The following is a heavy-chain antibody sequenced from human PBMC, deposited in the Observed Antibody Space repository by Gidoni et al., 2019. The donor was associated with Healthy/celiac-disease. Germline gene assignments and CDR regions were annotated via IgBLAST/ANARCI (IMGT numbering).Heavy chain of an antibody. V-gene: IGHV1-69*01. Sequence: QVQLVQSGAEVKKPGSSVKVSCKASGGTFSSYAISWVRQAPGQGLEWMGGIIPIFGTANYAQKFQGRVTITADESTSTAYMELSSLRSEDTAVYYCARGYGEAGYCSSTSCYPMDVWGQGTTVTVSS. D-gene: IGHD2-2*01. CDR1: GGTFSSYA. CDR2: IIPIFGTA. J-gene: IGHJ6*02. CDR3: ARGYGEAGYCSSTSCYPMDV.